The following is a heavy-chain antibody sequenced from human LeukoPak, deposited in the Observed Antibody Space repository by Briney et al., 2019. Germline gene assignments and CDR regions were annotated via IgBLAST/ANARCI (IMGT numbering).Heavy chain of an antibody. D-gene: IGHD1-20*01. V-gene: IGHV3-64*01. Sequence: GGSLRLSCAASGFTFSTCVMLWVRQAPGMGLEYVSSIDPNGKTSYYANSVKGRFTISRDDSSNMLYLQMGSLTTEDMAVYYCAAQTTLTGAYDPWGQGTLVTVSS. CDR3: AAQTTLTGAYDP. CDR2: IDPNGKTS. CDR1: GFTFSTCV. J-gene: IGHJ5*02.